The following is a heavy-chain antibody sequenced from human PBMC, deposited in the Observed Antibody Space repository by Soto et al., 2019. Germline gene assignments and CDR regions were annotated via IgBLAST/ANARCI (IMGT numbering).Heavy chain of an antibody. J-gene: IGHJ5*02. CDR2: ITPMFGAP. CDR3: ARGFTGCGFEP. CDR1: GGPFSSYA. D-gene: IGHD2-21*01. Sequence: QVQLVQSGAEVKKPWSSVKVSCTASGGPFSSYAINWVRQAPGQGLEWMGVITPMFGAPHYSQNFKGRITITADKSTNTAYMELSSLTSGATAVYFCARGFTGCGFEPWGQGTMVTVSS. V-gene: IGHV1-69*06.